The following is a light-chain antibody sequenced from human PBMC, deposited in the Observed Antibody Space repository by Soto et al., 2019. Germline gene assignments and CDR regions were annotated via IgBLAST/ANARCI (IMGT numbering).Light chain of an antibody. CDR3: QQYNNWPLT. CDR2: ATS. J-gene: IGKJ4*01. V-gene: IGKV3-15*01. CDR1: QSVNRN. Sequence: EIVMTQSPATLSVSPGERATLSCRASQSVNRNLAWYQQKPGQTHRLIIYATSSMATGIPARFSGNGSGTDFIITISSPKSEDFAVYYWQQYNNWPLTFGGGTNGEIK.